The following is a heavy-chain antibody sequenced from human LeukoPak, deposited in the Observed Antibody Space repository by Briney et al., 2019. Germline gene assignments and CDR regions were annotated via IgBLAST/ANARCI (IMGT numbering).Heavy chain of an antibody. Sequence: SETLSLTCTVSGGSISSYYWGWIRQPPGKGLQWIGYIYYSGVTSYNPSLKSRVTISIHTSKTQFSLKLSSVTAADTAVYFCARDAVTGAHAFDIWGQGTVVTVSS. CDR2: IYYSGVT. CDR3: ARDAVTGAHAFDI. V-gene: IGHV4-59*01. J-gene: IGHJ3*02. CDR1: GGSISSYY. D-gene: IGHD7-27*01.